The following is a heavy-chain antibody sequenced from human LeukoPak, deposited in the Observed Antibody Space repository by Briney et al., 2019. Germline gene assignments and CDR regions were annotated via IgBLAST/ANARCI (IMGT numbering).Heavy chain of an antibody. CDR2: ISDSGGST. Sequence: PGGSLRLSCAASGFTFSSYAMSWVRQAPGKGLEWVSGISDSGGSTYYADSVKGRFTISRGNSKNTLYLQLNSLRAEDTAVYYCAKDLIVSSSWYGTFDYWGQGALVTVPS. CDR3: AKDLIVSSSWYGTFDY. V-gene: IGHV3-23*01. D-gene: IGHD6-13*01. J-gene: IGHJ4*02. CDR1: GFTFSSYA.